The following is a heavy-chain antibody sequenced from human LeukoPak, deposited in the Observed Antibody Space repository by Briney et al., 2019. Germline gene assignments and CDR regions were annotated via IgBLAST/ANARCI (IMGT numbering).Heavy chain of an antibody. Sequence: PGGSLRLSCAASGFTVSSNYMSWVRQAPGKGLEWVANIKQDGSEKYYVDSVKGRFTISRDNAKNSLYLQMNSLRAEDTAVYYCAREKGRGVISPYFDYWGQGTLVTVSS. CDR3: AREKGRGVISPYFDY. J-gene: IGHJ4*02. V-gene: IGHV3-7*01. D-gene: IGHD3-10*01. CDR2: IKQDGSEK. CDR1: GFTVSSNY.